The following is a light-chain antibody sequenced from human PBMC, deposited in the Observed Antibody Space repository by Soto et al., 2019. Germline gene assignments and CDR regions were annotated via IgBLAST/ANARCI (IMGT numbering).Light chain of an antibody. Sequence: DIQMTQSPSSLSASVGDRVTITCRASQSISNYLNWYQQKPGKAPKLLIYAASSMQSGVPSRFSGSVSETDFTLTISSLQPDDSATYYCQQSFRPLWTFGQGNKVEV. V-gene: IGKV1-39*01. CDR3: QQSFRPLWT. CDR2: AAS. J-gene: IGKJ1*01. CDR1: QSISNY.